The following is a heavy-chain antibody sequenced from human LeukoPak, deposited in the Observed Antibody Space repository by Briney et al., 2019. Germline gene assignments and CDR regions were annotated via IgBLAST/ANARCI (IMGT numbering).Heavy chain of an antibody. V-gene: IGHV3-23*01. CDR3: AKDPSNWPYYFDY. CDR2: ISGTGGST. Sequence: GGSLRLSCAASGFTFSSYAMNWVRQAPGKGLEWVSAISGTGGSTYYADSVKGRFTISRDNSKNTLYLQMNSLRAEDTAVYYCAKDPSNWPYYFDYWGQGTLVTVSS. J-gene: IGHJ4*02. D-gene: IGHD1-20*01. CDR1: GFTFSSYA.